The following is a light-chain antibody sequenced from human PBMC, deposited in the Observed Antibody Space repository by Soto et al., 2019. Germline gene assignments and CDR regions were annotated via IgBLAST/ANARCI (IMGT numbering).Light chain of an antibody. J-gene: IGKJ1*01. V-gene: IGKV3-15*01. CDR2: GAS. CDR3: QQYNDRPPGT. Sequence: IVTTQSPATLSVSPGERATLSCRASQSVSNNLAWYQQRPGQAPRLLIYGASTRATDVPARFSGRGSGTEFTLTISSLQSEDFAVYYCQQYNDRPPGTFGQGTKVDI. CDR1: QSVSNN.